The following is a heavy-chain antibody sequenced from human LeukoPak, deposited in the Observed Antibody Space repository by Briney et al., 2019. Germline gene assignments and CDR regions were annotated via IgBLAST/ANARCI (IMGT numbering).Heavy chain of an antibody. Sequence: PSETLSLTCTVSGGSVSSGSYYWSWIRQPPGKGLEWLGYIYYSGSTNYNPSLKSRVTISVDTSKNQFSLKLSSVTAADTAVYYCAREDYYDSTGYYPSYYYYGMDVWGQGTTVTVSS. CDR3: AREDYYDSTGYYPSYYYYGMDV. D-gene: IGHD3-22*01. J-gene: IGHJ6*02. CDR1: GGSVSSGSYY. CDR2: IYYSGST. V-gene: IGHV4-61*01.